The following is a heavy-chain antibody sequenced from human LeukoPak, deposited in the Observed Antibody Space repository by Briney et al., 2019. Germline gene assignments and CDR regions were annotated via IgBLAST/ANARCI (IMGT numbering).Heavy chain of an antibody. CDR2: ITGSSDNR. CDR1: GFTFSDFF. CDR3: ARDNYHGVLDY. Sequence: GGSLRLSCAASGFTFSDFFMTWVRKAPGKGLEWLSYITGSSDNRKYADSVRGRFTISRDNAKNSLYLQLNSLRVDDTAVYYCARDNYHGVLDYWGQGTLVSVSS. V-gene: IGHV3-11*05. D-gene: IGHD1-7*01. J-gene: IGHJ4*02.